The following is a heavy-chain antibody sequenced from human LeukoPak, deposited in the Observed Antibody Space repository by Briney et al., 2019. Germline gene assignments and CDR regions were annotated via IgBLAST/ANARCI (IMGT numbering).Heavy chain of an antibody. CDR3: AREPPREGIVYRDY. Sequence: ASVKVSCKASGYTFTNYGINWVRQAPGQGLEWMGWINTNTGNPTYAQGLTGRVVFSLDTSVSTAYLQLSSLKADDTAVYYCAREPPREGIVYRDYWGQGTWSPSPQ. J-gene: IGHJ4*02. CDR2: INTNTGNP. CDR1: GYTFTNYG. D-gene: IGHD2-15*01. V-gene: IGHV7-4-1*02.